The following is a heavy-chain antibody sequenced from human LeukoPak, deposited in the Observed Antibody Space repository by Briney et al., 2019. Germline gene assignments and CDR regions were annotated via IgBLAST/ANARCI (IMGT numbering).Heavy chain of an antibody. CDR1: GGTFSSYA. V-gene: IGHV1-69*05. J-gene: IGHJ5*02. CDR2: IIPIFGTA. Sequence: SVKVSCEASGGTFSSYAISWVRQAPGQGLEWMGGIIPIFGTANYAQKFQGRVTITTDESTSTAYMELSSLRSEDTAVYYCASSLGEVDWFDPWGQGTLDTVSS. CDR3: ASSLGEVDWFDP. D-gene: IGHD3-10*01.